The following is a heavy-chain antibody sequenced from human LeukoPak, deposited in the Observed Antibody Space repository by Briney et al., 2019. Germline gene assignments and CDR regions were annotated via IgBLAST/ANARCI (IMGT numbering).Heavy chain of an antibody. V-gene: IGHV3-53*01. CDR2: IYSGGST. J-gene: IGHJ3*02. CDR1: GFTVSSNC. Sequence: GGSMRLSCAASGFTVSSNCMSWVRQAPGKGLEWVSVIYSGGSTYYADSVKGRFTISRDNSKNTLYLQMNSLRAEDTAVYYCASKLLWFGELSDDAFDIWGQGTMVTVSS. D-gene: IGHD3-10*01. CDR3: ASKLLWFGELSDDAFDI.